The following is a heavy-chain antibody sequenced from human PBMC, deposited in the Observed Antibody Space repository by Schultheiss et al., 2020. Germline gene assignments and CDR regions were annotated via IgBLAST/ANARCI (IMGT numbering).Heavy chain of an antibody. D-gene: IGHD3-22*01. J-gene: IGHJ4*01. CDR1: GFTFSSYD. CDR2: IGTAGDT. V-gene: IGHV3-13*01. CDR3: ARTREGGLLLFDY. Sequence: GGSLRLSCAASGFTFSSYDMHWVRQATGKGLEWVSAIGTAGDTYYPGSVKGRFTISRDNSKNTLYLQMNSLRAEDTAVYYCARTREGGLLLFDYWGQEPWSPSPQ.